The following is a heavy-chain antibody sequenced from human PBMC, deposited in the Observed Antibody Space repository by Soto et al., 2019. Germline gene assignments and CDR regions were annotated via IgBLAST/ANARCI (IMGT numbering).Heavy chain of an antibody. CDR1: GFTFDDYA. Sequence: GGSLRLSCAASGFTFDDYAMHWVRQAPGKGLEWVSGISWNAGTIGYADSVKGRFTISRDNAKNSLYLQMSSLRPEDTALYYCAKAIGGGPDSYMDVWGRGTTVTVSS. CDR2: ISWNAGTI. J-gene: IGHJ6*03. CDR3: AKAIGGGPDSYMDV. V-gene: IGHV3-9*01. D-gene: IGHD2-15*01.